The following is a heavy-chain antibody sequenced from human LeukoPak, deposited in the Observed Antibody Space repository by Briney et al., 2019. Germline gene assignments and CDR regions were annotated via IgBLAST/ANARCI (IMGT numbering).Heavy chain of an antibody. CDR3: ARDTPYYYSSGSPIMDV. D-gene: IGHD3-10*01. CDR1: GFTFSSYS. J-gene: IGHJ6*02. CDR2: ISSSSSYI. V-gene: IGHV3-21*01. Sequence: PGGSLRLSCAASGFTFSSYSMNWVRQAPGKGLEWVSSISSSSSYIYYTDSVKGRFTISRDNAKNSLYLQMNSLRAEDTAVYYCARDTPYYYSSGSPIMDVWGQGTTVTVSS.